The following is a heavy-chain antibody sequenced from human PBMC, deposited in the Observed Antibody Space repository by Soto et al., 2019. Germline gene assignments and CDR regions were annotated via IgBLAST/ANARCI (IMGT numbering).Heavy chain of an antibody. V-gene: IGHV4-39*01. CDR1: ASSLSSSRYY. J-gene: IGHJ6*02. Sequence: SVTMSLTCPLCASSLSSSRYYWGRQSRPPGEGRGRIGSIYYSGSTYYNPSLLSRVTISVDTSKNEFSLRLSSVTAADTAVYYCARLNGYCISPNCHGYYGMDVWGQGTTVTVSS. CDR3: ARLNGYCISPNCHGYYGMDV. D-gene: IGHD2-2*03. CDR2: IYYSGST.